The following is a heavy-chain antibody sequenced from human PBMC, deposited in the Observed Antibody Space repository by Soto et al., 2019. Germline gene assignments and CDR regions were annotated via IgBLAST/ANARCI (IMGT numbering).Heavy chain of an antibody. V-gene: IGHV3-23*01. CDR1: GFIFSNYD. J-gene: IGHJ6*02. CDR2: LPERGSSP. D-gene: IGHD5-18*01. Sequence: FLRLSCAAPGFIFSNYDMSWVRQAPGKGLEWISALPERGSSPYYADLVKGRFTISRDNSKNTLYLQMNSLRAEDTAVYYCAKMSSGSYGPNYGMDVWGQGTTVTVSS. CDR3: AKMSSGSYGPNYGMDV.